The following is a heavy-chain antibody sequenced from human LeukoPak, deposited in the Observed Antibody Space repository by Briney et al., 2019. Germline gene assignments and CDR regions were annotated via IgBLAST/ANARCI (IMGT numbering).Heavy chain of an antibody. J-gene: IGHJ4*02. Sequence: PSETLSLTCAVSGYSISSGYYWGWIRQPPGKGLEGIGSIYHSGSTYYNPSLKSRVTISVDTSKNQFSLKLSSVTAADTAVYYCARESGTMTIDYWGQGTLVTVSS. CDR1: GYSISSGYY. V-gene: IGHV4-38-2*02. CDR2: IYHSGST. CDR3: ARESGTMTIDY. D-gene: IGHD3-10*01.